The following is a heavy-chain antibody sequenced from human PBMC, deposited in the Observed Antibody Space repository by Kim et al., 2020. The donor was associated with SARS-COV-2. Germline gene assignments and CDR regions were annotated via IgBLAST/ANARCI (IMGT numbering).Heavy chain of an antibody. CDR3: ARGVERYYDILTGYHTAEYFQH. V-gene: IGHV3-33*01. CDR2: IWYDGSNK. CDR1: GFTFSSYG. J-gene: IGHJ1*01. Sequence: GGSLRLSCAASGFTFSSYGMHWVRQAPGKGLEWVAVIWYDGSNKYYADSVKGRFTISRDNSKNTLYLQMNSLRAEDTAVYYCARGVERYYDILTGYHTAEYFQHWGQGTLVTVSS. D-gene: IGHD3-9*01.